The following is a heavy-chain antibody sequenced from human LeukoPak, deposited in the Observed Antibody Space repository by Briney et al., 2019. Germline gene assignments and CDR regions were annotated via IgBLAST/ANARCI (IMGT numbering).Heavy chain of an antibody. CDR1: GGSFSGYY. J-gene: IGHJ4*02. CDR2: INHSGST. CDR3: VTYYFDSSGPKKNY. V-gene: IGHV4-34*01. Sequence: ASETLSLTCAVFGGSFSGYYWSWIRQPPGKGLEWIGEINHSGSTNYNPSLKSRVTISVDTSKKQFSLKLSSVTAADTAVYYCVTYYFDSSGPKKNYWGQGTLVTVSS. D-gene: IGHD3-22*01.